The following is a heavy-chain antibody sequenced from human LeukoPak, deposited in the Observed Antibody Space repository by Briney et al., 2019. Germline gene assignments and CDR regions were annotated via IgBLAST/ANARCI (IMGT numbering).Heavy chain of an antibody. J-gene: IGHJ5*01. D-gene: IGHD2-15*01. CDR1: GCTFSTYS. CDR3: AKEMGFCSGGSCYRWFDS. V-gene: IGHV3-48*01. CDR2: ISTSSITK. Sequence: PGGSLRLSCAASGCTFSTYSMSWVRQAPGKGPEWLSYISTSSITKYYADSVKGRFTISRDDAKNSLSLQMNSLRADDTAVYYCAKEMGFCSGGSCYRWFDSWGQGTLVTVSS.